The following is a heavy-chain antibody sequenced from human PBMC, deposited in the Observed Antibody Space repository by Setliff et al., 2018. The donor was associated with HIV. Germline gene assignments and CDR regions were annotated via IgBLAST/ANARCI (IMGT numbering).Heavy chain of an antibody. D-gene: IGHD6-19*01. J-gene: IGHJ4*02. V-gene: IGHV4-61*09. CDR3: ARRTSFIGGAVAGNFDY. Sequence: SETLSLTCTVSGASVASGDSYWSWIRLPAGKGPQWIGHVHTNVRTNYYPSLNSRVTISADISKNEFSLNLRSVTAADTAVFYCARRTSFIGGAVAGNFDYWGQGTPVTVSS. CDR2: VHTNVRT. CDR1: GASVASGDSY.